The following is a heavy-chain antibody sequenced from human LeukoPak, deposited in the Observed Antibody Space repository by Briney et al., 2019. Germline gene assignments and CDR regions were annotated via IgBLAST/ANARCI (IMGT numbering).Heavy chain of an antibody. V-gene: IGHV4-34*01. J-gene: IGHJ6*03. CDR2: INHSGST. D-gene: IGHD2-15*01. CDR1: GGSFSGYY. Sequence: PSETLSLTCAVYGGSFSGYYWSWIRQPPGKGLEWIGEINHSGSTNYNPSLKSRVTISVDTSKNQFSLKLSSVTAADTAVYYCARGYCSGGSCRAYYYYYYMDVWGKGTTVTISS. CDR3: ARGYCSGGSCRAYYYYYYMDV.